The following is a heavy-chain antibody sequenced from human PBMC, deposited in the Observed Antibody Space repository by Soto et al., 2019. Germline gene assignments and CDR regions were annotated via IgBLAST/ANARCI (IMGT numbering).Heavy chain of an antibody. J-gene: IGHJ4*02. Sequence: EVQLVESGGGLVQPGRSLRLSCAASGFTFDDYAMHWVRQAPGKGLEWVSGISWNSRSIGYADSVKGRFTISRDNAKNSLYLQMNSLRAEDTALYYCAKDIGSGWYYFDYWGQGTLVTVSS. CDR2: ISWNSRSI. D-gene: IGHD6-19*01. CDR1: GFTFDDYA. V-gene: IGHV3-9*01. CDR3: AKDIGSGWYYFDY.